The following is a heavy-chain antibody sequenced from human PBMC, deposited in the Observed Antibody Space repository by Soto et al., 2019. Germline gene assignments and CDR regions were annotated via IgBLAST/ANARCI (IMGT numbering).Heavy chain of an antibody. CDR2: ISWNSGSI. D-gene: IGHD6-19*01. CDR3: AKDRKGIAVAFDY. V-gene: IGHV3-9*01. CDR1: GFTFDDYA. J-gene: IGHJ4*02. Sequence: PGGSLRLSCAASGFTFDDYAMHWVRQAPGKGLEWVSGISWNSGSIGYADSVKGRFTISRDNAKNSLYLQMNSLRAEDTALYYCAKDRKGIAVAFDYWGQGTLVTVSS.